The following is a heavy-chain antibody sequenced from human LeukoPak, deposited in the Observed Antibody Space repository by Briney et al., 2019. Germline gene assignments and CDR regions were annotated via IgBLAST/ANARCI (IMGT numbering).Heavy chain of an antibody. V-gene: IGHV3-15*07. J-gene: IGHJ4*02. D-gene: IGHD1-20*01. Sequence: GSLRLSCAASGFTFTNAWMNWVRQAPGKGLEWVGRIKSKADGETIDYAAPVKGRFTFSRDDSKNMLYLQMNSLKSEDTAVYYCSTLTSRGLSDSWGQGTLVTVSS. CDR1: GFTFTNAW. CDR3: STLTSRGLSDS. CDR2: IKSKADGETI.